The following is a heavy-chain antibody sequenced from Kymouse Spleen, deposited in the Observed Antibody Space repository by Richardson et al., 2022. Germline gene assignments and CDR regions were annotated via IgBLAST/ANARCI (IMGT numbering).Heavy chain of an antibody. V-gene: IGHV3-48*02. D-gene: IGHD1-7*01. CDR3: ARDHWNYGYYYGMDV. Sequence: EVQLVESGGGLVQPGGSLRLSCAASGFTFSSYSMNWVRQAPGKGLEWVSYISSSSSTIYYADSVKGRFTISRDNAKNSLYLQMNSLRDEDTAVYYCARDHWNYGYYYGMDVWGQGTTVTVSS. CDR2: ISSSSSTI. CDR1: GFTFSSYS. J-gene: IGHJ6*02.